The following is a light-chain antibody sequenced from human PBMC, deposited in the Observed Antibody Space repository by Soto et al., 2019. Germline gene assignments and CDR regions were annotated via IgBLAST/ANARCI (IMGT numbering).Light chain of an antibody. CDR3: QHYNSYSEA. J-gene: IGKJ1*01. V-gene: IGKV1-5*03. CDR2: KAS. Sequence: DIQMTQSPSTLSGSVGDRVTITSRASQTISSWLAWYQQKPGKAPKLLIYKASTLKSGVPSRFSGSGSGTEFTLTISSLQPDDFATYYCQHYNSYSEAFGQETKVDIK. CDR1: QTISSW.